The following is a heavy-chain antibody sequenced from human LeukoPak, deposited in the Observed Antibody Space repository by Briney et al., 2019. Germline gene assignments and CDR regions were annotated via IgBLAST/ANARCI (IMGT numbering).Heavy chain of an antibody. CDR3: ARVNPSRNALDL. Sequence: GGSLRLSCAASGFTLNSYLMSWVRQAPGRGLEWVANINKDGSEENYLDSVKGRFTVSRDNAKNSLYLQMNSLRDEDTAVYYCARVNPSRNALDLWGQGTMVTISS. D-gene: IGHD1-14*01. V-gene: IGHV3-7*01. CDR1: GFTLNSYL. J-gene: IGHJ3*01. CDR2: INKDGSEE.